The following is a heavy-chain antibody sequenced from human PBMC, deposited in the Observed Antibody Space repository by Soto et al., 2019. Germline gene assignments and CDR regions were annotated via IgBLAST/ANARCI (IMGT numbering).Heavy chain of an antibody. J-gene: IGHJ4*02. D-gene: IGHD2-15*01. CDR2: INAGNGNT. V-gene: IGHV1-3*01. CDR3: ARGYCSGGSCFFPEFDY. CDR1: VYTFSRYP. Sequence: VKGYCKASVYTFSRYPMRRVLHDHGQRLEWMGWINAGNGNTKYSQKFQGRVTITRDTSASTAYMELSSLRSEDTAVYYCARGYCSGGSCFFPEFDYWGQGTLVTV.